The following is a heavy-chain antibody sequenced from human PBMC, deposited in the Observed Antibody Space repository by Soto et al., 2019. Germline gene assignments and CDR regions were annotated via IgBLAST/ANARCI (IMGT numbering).Heavy chain of an antibody. CDR2: INHSGST. CDR1: GGSISGYY. CDR3: ARGRALDCGGDCYLGY. J-gene: IGHJ4*02. V-gene: IGHV4-34*01. Sequence: QVQLQQWGAGLLKPSETLSLTCAVYGGSISGYYWSWIRQPPGKGLEWIGEINHSGSTNYNPSLKSRVTISVDTSKNQFSLKLSSVTAADTAVYYCARGRALDCGGDCYLGYWGQGTLVTVS. D-gene: IGHD2-21*02.